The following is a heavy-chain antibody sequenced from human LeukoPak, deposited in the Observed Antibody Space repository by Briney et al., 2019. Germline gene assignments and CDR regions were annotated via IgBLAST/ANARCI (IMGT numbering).Heavy chain of an antibody. D-gene: IGHD4/OR15-4a*01. CDR3: ARDNQIYMVVTTWGSSFNTLFDY. V-gene: IGHV3-11*01. J-gene: IGHJ4*02. Sequence: PGGSLRLSCAACGFTLSDYYMSWIRQARGKGLEWVSYISSSGSTIYYADSVKGRFTISRDNAKNSLYLQMNSLRAEDTALYYCARDNQIYMVVTTWGSSFNTLFDYWGQGTLVTVSS. CDR1: GFTLSDYY. CDR2: ISSSGSTI.